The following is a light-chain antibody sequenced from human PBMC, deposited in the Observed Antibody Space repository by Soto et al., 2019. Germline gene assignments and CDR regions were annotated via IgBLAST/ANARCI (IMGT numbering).Light chain of an antibody. CDR2: EVS. CDR1: SSDVGGYNY. Sequence: QSALTQPASVSGSPGQSITISCTGTSSDVGGYNYVSWYQQHPGKVPQVLIYEVSVRPSGVSNRFSGSKSGNMASLTISGLQAEDEADYYCSSYTSSSPVVFGGGTKLTVL. J-gene: IGLJ2*01. V-gene: IGLV2-14*01. CDR3: SSYTSSSPVV.